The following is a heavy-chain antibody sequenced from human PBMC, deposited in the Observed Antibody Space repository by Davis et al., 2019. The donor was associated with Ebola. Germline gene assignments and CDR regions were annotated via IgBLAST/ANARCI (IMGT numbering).Heavy chain of an antibody. V-gene: IGHV1-2*06. Sequence: ASVKVSCKASGYTFTGYYMHWVRQAPGQGLEWMGRINPNSGGTNYAQKFQGRVTMTRDTSISTAYMELSRLRSDDTAVYYCARVSFLAAAGTDYYYGMDVWGKGTTVTVSS. CDR3: ARVSFLAAAGTDYYYGMDV. CDR2: INPNSGGT. D-gene: IGHD6-13*01. J-gene: IGHJ6*04. CDR1: GYTFTGYY.